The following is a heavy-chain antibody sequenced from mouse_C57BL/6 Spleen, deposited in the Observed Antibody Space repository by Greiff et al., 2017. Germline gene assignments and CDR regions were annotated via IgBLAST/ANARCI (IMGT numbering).Heavy chain of an antibody. V-gene: IGHV5-9*01. CDR1: GFTFSSYT. CDR3: ARDGYYFDY. D-gene: IGHD2-3*01. J-gene: IGHJ2*01. CDR2: ISGGGGNT. Sequence: EVMLVESGGGLVKPGGSLKLSCAASGFTFSSYTMSWVRQTPEKRLEWVATISGGGGNTYYPDSVKGRFTISRDNAKNTLYLQMSSLRSEETALYYCARDGYYFDYWGQGTTLTVSS.